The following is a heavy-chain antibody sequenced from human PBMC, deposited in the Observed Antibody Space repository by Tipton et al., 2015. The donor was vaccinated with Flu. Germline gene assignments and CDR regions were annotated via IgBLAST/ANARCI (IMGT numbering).Heavy chain of an antibody. CDR2: IYPADSDT. Sequence: QSGPEVKNPGESLNISCKASGHNFITYWVAWGRQMPGKGLEWMGNIYPADSDTTYSPAFEGQVTIFADKSSTTAYLQWSSLKASDTAMYYCARQDCSSSTCYIDYWGQGTLVTVSS. CDR1: GHNFITYW. J-gene: IGHJ4*02. CDR3: ARQDCSSSTCYIDY. V-gene: IGHV5-51*01. D-gene: IGHD2-2*02.